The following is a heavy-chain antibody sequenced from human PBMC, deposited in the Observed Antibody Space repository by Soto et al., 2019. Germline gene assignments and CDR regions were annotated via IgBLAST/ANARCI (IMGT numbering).Heavy chain of an antibody. CDR2: IYSGGST. V-gene: IGHV3-53*05. CDR1: GFSVSSNY. J-gene: IGHJ4*02. Sequence: PGGSLRLSCAASGFSVSSNYMSWVRQAPGKGLEWVSDIYSGGSTYYADSVKGRFTISRDNSKNSLYLQMNSLRTEDTALYYCAKDSEGYDSSGYVLDYWGQGTLVTVSS. CDR3: AKDSEGYDSSGYVLDY. D-gene: IGHD3-22*01.